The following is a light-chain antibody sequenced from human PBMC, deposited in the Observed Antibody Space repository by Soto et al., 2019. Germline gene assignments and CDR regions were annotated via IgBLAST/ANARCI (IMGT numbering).Light chain of an antibody. CDR1: QGVTTAY. J-gene: IGKJ3*01. CDR3: QQYGASPLFT. CDR2: GAS. V-gene: IGKV3-20*01. Sequence: EVVLTQSPGTLSLSPGERATLSCRASQGVTTAYLAWYQHKPGQAPRLLIYGASNSATGIPDRFSGSGSGTHFTLTISRLEPEDFAVYSCQQYGASPLFTFGPGTKVDLK.